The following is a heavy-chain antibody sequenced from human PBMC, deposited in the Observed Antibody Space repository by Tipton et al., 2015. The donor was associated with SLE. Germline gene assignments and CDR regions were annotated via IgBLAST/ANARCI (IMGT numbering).Heavy chain of an antibody. CDR1: GSSISSYH. CDR2: IFHSGDV. CDR3: ARGWILTGYYSYNWFDR. Sequence: TLSLTCSVSGSSISSYHWGWIRQPPGKGLEWMGSIFHSGDVYYNPSVKSRVTISIETSKNQFSLKLTSVTAADTAVYYCARGWILTGYYSYNWFDRWGQGTLVTVSS. J-gene: IGHJ5*02. V-gene: IGHV4-38-2*02. D-gene: IGHD3-9*01.